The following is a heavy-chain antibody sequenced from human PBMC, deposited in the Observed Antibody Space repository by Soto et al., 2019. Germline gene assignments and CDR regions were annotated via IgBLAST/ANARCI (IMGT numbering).Heavy chain of an antibody. CDR3: ARDQGTYYYDSSCYLDS. V-gene: IGHV4-59*01. Sequence: PXXTLSLTCTVSGGSISSYSWCWIRQPQGKGLEWIGYIYYSGSNNYNPSLKSRITISVYTSKNQFYLKLSSVTDADTAVYYCARDQGTYYYDSSCYLDSWGPGTLVTVSS. J-gene: IGHJ4*02. CDR1: GGSISSYS. D-gene: IGHD3-22*01. CDR2: IYYSGSN.